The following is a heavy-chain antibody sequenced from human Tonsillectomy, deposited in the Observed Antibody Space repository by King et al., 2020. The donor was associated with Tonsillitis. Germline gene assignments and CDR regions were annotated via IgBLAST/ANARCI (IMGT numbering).Heavy chain of an antibody. V-gene: IGHV4-4*02. CDR2: IYHSGST. CDR1: GGSISSSNW. D-gene: IGHD4-17*01. CDR3: ARGXYDYYXYYGXDV. J-gene: IGHJ6*04. Sequence: QVQLQESGXGLVKPSGTLSLTCAVSGGSISSSNWWSWVRQPPGKGLEWIGEIYHSGSTNYNPSLKSRVTISVDKSKNQFSLKLSSVTAADPAVYYCARGXYDYYXYYGXDVXGXGTTVTXXS.